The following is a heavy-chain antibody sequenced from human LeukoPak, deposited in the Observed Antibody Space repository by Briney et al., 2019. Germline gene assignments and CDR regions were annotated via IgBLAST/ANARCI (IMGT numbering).Heavy chain of an antibody. CDR2: INSRSNDI. J-gene: IGHJ4*02. Sequence: GGSLRLSCAASGFTFSSYAMNWVRQAPGKGLEWVSSINSRSNDIYYADSVKGRFTISRDNAKNSLYLQMNSLRAEDTAVYYCAREPPAAAGFDYWGQGTLVTVSS. V-gene: IGHV3-21*01. CDR1: GFTFSSYA. D-gene: IGHD6-13*01. CDR3: AREPPAAAGFDY.